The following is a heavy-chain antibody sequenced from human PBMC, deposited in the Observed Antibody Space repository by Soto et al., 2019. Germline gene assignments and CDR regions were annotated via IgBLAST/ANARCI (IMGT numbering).Heavy chain of an antibody. CDR1: GYTFTSYG. Sequence: GASVKVSCKASGYTFTSYGISWVRQAPGQGLEWMGWISAYNGNTNYAQKLQGRVTMTTDTSTSTAYMELRSLRSDDTAVYYCARYLSTVTTYNWFDPWGQGTLVTVSS. V-gene: IGHV1-18*04. D-gene: IGHD4-17*01. CDR3: ARYLSTVTTYNWFDP. CDR2: ISAYNGNT. J-gene: IGHJ5*02.